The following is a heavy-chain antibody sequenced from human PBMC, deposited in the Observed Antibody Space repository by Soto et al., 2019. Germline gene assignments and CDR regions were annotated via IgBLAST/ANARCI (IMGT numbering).Heavy chain of an antibody. J-gene: IGHJ4*02. Sequence: GGSLRLSCAASGFTFSSYWMSWVRQAPGKGMEWVANIKQYGSEKYYVDSVKGRFNISRDNAKNALYLQMNSLRAEDTAVYCCANVCDFWSGYYSGDYWVQGTLVTVSS. CDR3: ANVCDFWSGYYSGDY. CDR1: GFTFSSYW. CDR2: IKQYGSEK. D-gene: IGHD3-3*01. V-gene: IGHV3-7*01.